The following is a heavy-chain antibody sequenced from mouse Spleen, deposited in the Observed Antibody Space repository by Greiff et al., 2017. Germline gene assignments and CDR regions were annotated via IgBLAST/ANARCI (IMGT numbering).Heavy chain of an antibody. V-gene: IGHV3-6*01. CDR3: ARERDEAY. CDR2: ISYDGSN. D-gene: IGHD3-3*01. J-gene: IGHJ3*01. Sequence: VQLKESGPGLVKPSQSLSLTCSVTGYSITSGYYWNWIRQFPGNKLEWMGYISYDGSNNYNPSLKNRISITRDTSKNQFFLKLNSVTTEDTATYYCARERDEAYWGQGTLVTVSA. CDR1: GYSITSGYY.